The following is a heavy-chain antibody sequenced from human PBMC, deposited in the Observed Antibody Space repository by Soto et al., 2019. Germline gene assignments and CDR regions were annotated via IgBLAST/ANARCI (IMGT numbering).Heavy chain of an antibody. CDR3: SRRLKLGADYYGKDV. D-gene: IGHD1-26*01. CDR1: GDSVSSTSAA. CDR2: TFYRSKWYY. J-gene: IGHJ6*02. V-gene: IGHV6-1*01. Sequence: PSQTLSLPCAISGDSVSSTSAAWNWIRQSPSRGLEWLGRTFYRSKWYYDYAVSVKSRITINPDTSKNQFSLQLNSVTPEETAVYYCSRRLKLGADYYGKDVWGQGTTVTVSS.